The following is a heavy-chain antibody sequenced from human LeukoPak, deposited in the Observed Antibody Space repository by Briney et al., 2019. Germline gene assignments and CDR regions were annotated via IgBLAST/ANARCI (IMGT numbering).Heavy chain of an antibody. CDR2: ISSSSSTI. D-gene: IGHD6-6*01. CDR3: ARGIVWYSSSSEFDY. J-gene: IGHJ4*02. V-gene: IGHV3-48*02. Sequence: GGSLRLSCAASGFTFSSYSMNWVRQAPGKGLEWVSYISSSSSTIYYADSVKGRFTISRDNAKNSLYLQMNSLRDEDTAVYYCARGIVWYSSSSEFDYWGQGTLITVSS. CDR1: GFTFSSYS.